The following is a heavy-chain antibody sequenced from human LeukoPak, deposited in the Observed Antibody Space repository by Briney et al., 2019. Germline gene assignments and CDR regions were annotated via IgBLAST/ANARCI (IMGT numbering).Heavy chain of an antibody. CDR3: ARDGNDY. V-gene: IGHV3-43*01. CDR2: IYWDSSST. Sequence: GGSLRLSCAASGFTFDDYTLHWVRQPQGKGLEWVSLIYWDSSSTYYADSVKGRFTISRDNAKNSLYLQMNSLRAEDTAVYYCARDGNDYWGQGTLVTVSS. CDR1: GFTFDDYT. J-gene: IGHJ4*02.